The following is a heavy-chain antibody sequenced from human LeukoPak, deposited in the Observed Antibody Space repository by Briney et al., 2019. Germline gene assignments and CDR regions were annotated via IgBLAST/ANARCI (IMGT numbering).Heavy chain of an antibody. Sequence: ASVKVSCKASGYTFTGYFMHWVRQAPGQGLERMGWIDPDSGGTNYAQVFQGRVTVTRDKSISTAYMELSSLRSDDTAVYYCARVHRAGGWTLALDPWGQGTLVTVSS. CDR2: IDPDSGGT. D-gene: IGHD5-12*01. J-gene: IGHJ5*02. CDR1: GYTFTGYF. CDR3: ARVHRAGGWTLALDP. V-gene: IGHV1-2*02.